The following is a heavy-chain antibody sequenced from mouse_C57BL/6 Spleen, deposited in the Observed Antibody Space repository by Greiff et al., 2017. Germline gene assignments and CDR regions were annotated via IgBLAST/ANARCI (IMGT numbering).Heavy chain of an antibody. CDR2: IWTGGGT. V-gene: IGHV2-9-1*01. CDR3: ARTITTVVDYYAMDY. CDR1: GFSLTSYA. J-gene: IGHJ4*01. Sequence: VHLVESGPGLVAPSQSLSITCTVSGFSLTSYAISWVRQPPGKGLEWLGVIWTGGGTNYNSALKSRLSISKDNSKSQVFLKMNSLQTDDTARYYCARTITTVVDYYAMDYWGQGTSVTVSS. D-gene: IGHD1-1*01.